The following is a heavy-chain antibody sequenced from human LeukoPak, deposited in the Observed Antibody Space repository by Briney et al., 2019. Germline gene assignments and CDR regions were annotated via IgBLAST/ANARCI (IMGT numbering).Heavy chain of an antibody. D-gene: IGHD4-23*01. J-gene: IGHJ4*02. CDR2: IYSGGST. CDR3: ATEVVTPSRRVDY. Sequence: GGSLRLSCAASGFTVSSNYMSWVRQAPGKGLEWVSVIYSGGSTYYADPVKGRFTISRDNSKHTLYLQMNSLRAEDTAVYYCATEVVTPSRRVDYWGQGTLVTVSS. CDR1: GFTVSSNY. V-gene: IGHV3-53*01.